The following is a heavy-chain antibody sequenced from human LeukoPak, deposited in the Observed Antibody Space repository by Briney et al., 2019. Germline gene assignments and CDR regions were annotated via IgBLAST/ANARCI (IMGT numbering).Heavy chain of an antibody. CDR2: VSAKSGDT. V-gene: IGHV1-18*01. CDR1: GYTFNIYG. Sequence: ASVKVSCKASGYTFNIYGISWVRQAPGQGLEWMGWVSAKSGDTNYAQKFQGRVTMTTDTSTNTAYMELRSLRSDDTAAYFCARDGSGSYMPFDYWGQGTLVTVSS. J-gene: IGHJ4*02. D-gene: IGHD3-10*01. CDR3: ARDGSGSYMPFDY.